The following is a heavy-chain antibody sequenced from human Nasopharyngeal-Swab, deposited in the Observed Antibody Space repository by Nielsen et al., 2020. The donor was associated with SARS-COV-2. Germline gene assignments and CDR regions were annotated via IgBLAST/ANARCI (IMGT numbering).Heavy chain of an antibody. CDR2: VNSDGSLI. V-gene: IGHV3-74*03. CDR3: ARGMGDY. Sequence: GESLKISCAASGFTFRTYWMHWARQVPGKGLVWVSRVNSDGSLITYADSVKGRFTISRDNARSTLYLQMNSVRAEDTAVYYCARGMGDYWGRGTLVTVSS. J-gene: IGHJ4*02. CDR1: GFTFRTYW. D-gene: IGHD1-26*01.